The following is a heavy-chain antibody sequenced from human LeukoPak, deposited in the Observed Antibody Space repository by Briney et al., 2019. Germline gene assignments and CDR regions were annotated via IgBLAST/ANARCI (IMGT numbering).Heavy chain of an antibody. CDR1: GISLRSYS. V-gene: IGHV3-30-3*01. CDR3: AKGDAAGAYRTDF. D-gene: IGHD6-13*01. CDR2: TSHDESNK. J-gene: IGHJ4*02. Sequence: GGSLRLSCVASGISLRSYSVHWVRQAPGKGLEWVALTSHDESNKKYADSVRGRCTISRDNSRDTVFLQLSNLRHEDTAVYYCAKGDAAGAYRTDFWGPGTRVTASS.